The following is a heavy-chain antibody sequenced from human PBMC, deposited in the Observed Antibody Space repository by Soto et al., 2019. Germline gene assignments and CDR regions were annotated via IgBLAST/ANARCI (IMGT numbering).Heavy chain of an antibody. V-gene: IGHV4-31*03. D-gene: IGHD3-3*02. CDR2: IYYSGST. CDR1: GGSISSGDYY. J-gene: IGHJ5*02. Sequence: PSETLSLTCSVSGGSISSGDYYWSWIRQQPGKGLEWIGYIYYSGSTNYNPSLKSRVTMSVDLSKNQFSLKLSSVTAADTAFYYCARLWVSNHFVLHRAWFDPWGQGTLVTVSS. CDR3: ARLWVSNHFVLHRAWFDP.